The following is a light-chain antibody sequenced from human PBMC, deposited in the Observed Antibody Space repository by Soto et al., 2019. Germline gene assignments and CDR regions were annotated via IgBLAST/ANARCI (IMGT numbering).Light chain of an antibody. J-gene: IGKJ1*01. CDR3: QQYNSYLRT. V-gene: IGKV1-5*01. CDR1: QTISSW. CDR2: AAS. Sequence: DIQMTQSPSTLSGSVGDRVTITCRASQTISSWLAWYQQKPGKAPKLLIYAASTLQSGVPSRFSGSGSGTDFTLTISSLQPDDFATYYCQQYNSYLRTFGQGTKVDIK.